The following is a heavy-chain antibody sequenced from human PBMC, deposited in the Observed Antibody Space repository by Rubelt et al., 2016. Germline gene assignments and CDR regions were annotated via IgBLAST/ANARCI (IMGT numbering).Heavy chain of an antibody. J-gene: IGHJ4*02. Sequence: VQLVESGGGLVQPGGSLRLSCAASGFTLSSSWMHWVRQAPGKGLEWVAFIRYDGSNKYYPKSVKGRFPIARDNSKNTLYLQRNSLRAEDTAVYYCARECDYGDYVPDYWGQGTLVTVSS. D-gene: IGHD4-17*01. V-gene: IGHV3-30*02. CDR1: GFTLSSSW. CDR2: IRYDGSNK. CDR3: ARECDYGDYVPDY.